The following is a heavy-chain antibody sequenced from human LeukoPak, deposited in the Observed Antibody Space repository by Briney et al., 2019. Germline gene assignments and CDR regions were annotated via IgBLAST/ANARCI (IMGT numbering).Heavy chain of an antibody. CDR2: IYYSGST. V-gene: IGHV4-59*12. CDR1: GGSISSYY. J-gene: IGHJ4*02. Sequence: SETLPLTCTVSGGSISSYYWSWIRQPPGKGLEWIGYIYYSGSTNYNPSLKSRVTISVDTSKNQFSLKLSSVTAADTAVYYCARLVWFGENYYFDYWGQGTLVTVSS. D-gene: IGHD3-10*01. CDR3: ARLVWFGENYYFDY.